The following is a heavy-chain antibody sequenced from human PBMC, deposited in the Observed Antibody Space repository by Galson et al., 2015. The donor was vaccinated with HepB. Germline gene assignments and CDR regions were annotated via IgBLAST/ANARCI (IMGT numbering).Heavy chain of an antibody. J-gene: IGHJ2*01. CDR1: GFTFSDYY. CDR3: ARDLRTYYYDNPSIERYFDL. Sequence: SLRLSCAASGFTFSDYYMSWIRQAPGKGLEWVSYISSSSSYTNYADSVKCRFTISRDNAKNSLYLQMNSLRAEDTAVYYCARDLRTYYYDNPSIERYFDLWGRGTLVTVSS. CDR2: ISSSSSYT. V-gene: IGHV3-11*05. D-gene: IGHD3-22*01.